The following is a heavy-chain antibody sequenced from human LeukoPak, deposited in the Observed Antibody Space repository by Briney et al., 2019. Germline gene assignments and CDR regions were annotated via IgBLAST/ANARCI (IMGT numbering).Heavy chain of an antibody. V-gene: IGHV3-30*03. J-gene: IGHJ6*02. CDR1: GFTFSSYG. CDR2: ISYDGSNK. Sequence: PGGSLRLSCAASGFTFSSYGMHWVRQAPGKGLEWVAVISYDGSNKYYADSVKGRFTISRDNSKNTLYLQMNSLRAEDTAVYYCARAYCTNGVCYKGMDVWGQGTTVTVSS. D-gene: IGHD2-8*01. CDR3: ARAYCTNGVCYKGMDV.